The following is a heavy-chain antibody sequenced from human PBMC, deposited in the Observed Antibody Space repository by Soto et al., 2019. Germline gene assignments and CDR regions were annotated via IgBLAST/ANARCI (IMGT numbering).Heavy chain of an antibody. J-gene: IGHJ4*02. Sequence: ASVKVSCKASGYTFTSYGISWVRQAPGQGLEWMGWISAYNGNTNYAQKLQGRVTMTTDTSTSTAYMELSSLRSDDTAVYYCARGYYYDSSGYRTRAGGYFDYWGQGTLVTVSS. V-gene: IGHV1-18*01. CDR1: GYTFTSYG. D-gene: IGHD3-22*01. CDR3: ARGYYYDSSGYRTRAGGYFDY. CDR2: ISAYNGNT.